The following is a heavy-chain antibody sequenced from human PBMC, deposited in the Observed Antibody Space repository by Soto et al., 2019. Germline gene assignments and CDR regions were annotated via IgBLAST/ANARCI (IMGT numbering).Heavy chain of an antibody. V-gene: IGHV3-33*01. Sequence: PGGSLRLSCAASGFTFSSYGMHWVRQAPGKGLEWVAVIWYDGSNKYYADSVKGRFTISRDNSKNTLYLQMNSLRAEETAVYYCERDRVGATPFYGMYVWGQGTTVTVSS. J-gene: IGHJ6*02. CDR1: GFTFSSYG. CDR2: IWYDGSNK. CDR3: ERDRVGATPFYGMYV. D-gene: IGHD1-26*01.